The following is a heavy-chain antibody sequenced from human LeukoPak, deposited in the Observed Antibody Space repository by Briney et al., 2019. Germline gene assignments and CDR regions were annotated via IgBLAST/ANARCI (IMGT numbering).Heavy chain of an antibody. V-gene: IGHV4-61*08. Sequence: SETLSLTCTISGGSISSSGYYWSWIRQHPGKGLEWIGYIYYTGSTDYNPSLKSRVAISVDTSKNQFSLKLSSVTAADTAVYYCARGSKAAPGTFDYWGQGTLVTVSS. J-gene: IGHJ4*02. CDR1: GGSISSSGYY. D-gene: IGHD6-13*01. CDR2: IYYTGST. CDR3: ARGSKAAPGTFDY.